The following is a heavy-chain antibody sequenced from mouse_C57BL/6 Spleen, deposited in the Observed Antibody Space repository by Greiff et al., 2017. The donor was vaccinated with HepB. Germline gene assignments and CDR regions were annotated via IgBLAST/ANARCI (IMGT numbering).Heavy chain of an antibody. V-gene: IGHV1-26*01. Sequence: LQQSGPELVKPGASVKISCKASGYTFTDYYMNWVKQSHGKSLEWIGDINPNNGGTSYNQKFKGKATLTVDKSSSTAYMELRSLTSEDSAVYYCARGRGMDYWGQGTSVTVSS. CDR1: GYTFTDYY. CDR3: ARGRGMDY. J-gene: IGHJ4*01. CDR2: INPNNGGT.